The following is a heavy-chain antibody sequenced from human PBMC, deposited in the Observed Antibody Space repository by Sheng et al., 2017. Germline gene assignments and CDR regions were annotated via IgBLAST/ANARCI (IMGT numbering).Heavy chain of an antibody. D-gene: IGHD6-19*01. J-gene: IGHJ4*02. CDR1: GYSISSGYY. V-gene: IGHV4-38-2*01. CDR2: IYHSGST. CDR3: ARLHAGIAVAVSY. Sequence: QVQLQESGPGLVKPSETLSLTCAVSGYSISSGYYWGWIRQPPGKGLEWIGSIYHSGSTYYNPSLKSRVTISVDTSKNQFSLKLSSVTAADTAVYYCARLHAGIAVAVSYWGQGTLVTVSS.